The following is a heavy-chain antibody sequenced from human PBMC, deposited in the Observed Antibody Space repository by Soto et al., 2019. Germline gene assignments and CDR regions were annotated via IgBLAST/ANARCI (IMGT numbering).Heavy chain of an antibody. CDR2: ISWNSGSI. CDR1: GFTFDDYA. CDR3: AKDPYSSGHTGWFDP. J-gene: IGHJ5*02. V-gene: IGHV3-9*01. D-gene: IGHD6-19*01. Sequence: EVQLVESGGGLVQPGRSLRLSCAASGFTFDDYAMHWVRQVPGKGLEWVSGISWNSGSIAYADSVRGRFTISRDNAKNSLYLQMNSLRAEDTALYYCAKDPYSSGHTGWFDPWGQGTLVTVSS.